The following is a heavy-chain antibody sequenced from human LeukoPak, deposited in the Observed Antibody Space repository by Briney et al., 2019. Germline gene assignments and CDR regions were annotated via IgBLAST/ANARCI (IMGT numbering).Heavy chain of an antibody. CDR1: GYTFTSYG. D-gene: IGHD2-2*02. Sequence: GVSVKVSCKASGYTFTSYGISWVRQAPGQGLEWMGWISAYNGNTNYAQKFQGRVTITADESTSTAYMELSSLRSEDTAVYYCARDRSPDCSSTSCYTSDYWGQGTLVTVSS. V-gene: IGHV1-18*01. J-gene: IGHJ4*02. CDR2: ISAYNGNT. CDR3: ARDRSPDCSSTSCYTSDY.